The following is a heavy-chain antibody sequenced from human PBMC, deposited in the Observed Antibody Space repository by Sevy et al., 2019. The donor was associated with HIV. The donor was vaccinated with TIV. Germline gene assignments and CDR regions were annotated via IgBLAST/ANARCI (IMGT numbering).Heavy chain of an antibody. Sequence: GGSLRLSCAASGFTFSSYAMHWVRQAPGKGLEWVAVISYDGSNKYYADSVKGRFTISRDNSKNTQYLQMNSLRAEDTAVYYCARPRIAAAGDYYYYGMDVWGQGTTVTVSS. D-gene: IGHD6-13*01. CDR2: ISYDGSNK. V-gene: IGHV3-30-3*01. CDR3: ARPRIAAAGDYYYYGMDV. CDR1: GFTFSSYA. J-gene: IGHJ6*02.